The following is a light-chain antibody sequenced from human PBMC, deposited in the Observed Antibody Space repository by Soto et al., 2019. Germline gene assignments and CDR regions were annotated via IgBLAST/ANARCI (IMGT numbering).Light chain of an antibody. Sequence: QSALTQPASVSGSPGQSITISCTGTSSDIGTYNYVSWYQQHPGKAPRLMLYEVSNRPSGVSNRFFGSKSGNTASLTISGLQAEDEADYFCISYTSSSTLYVFGTGTKLTVL. CDR2: EVS. J-gene: IGLJ1*01. CDR3: ISYTSSSTLYV. CDR1: SSDIGTYNY. V-gene: IGLV2-14*01.